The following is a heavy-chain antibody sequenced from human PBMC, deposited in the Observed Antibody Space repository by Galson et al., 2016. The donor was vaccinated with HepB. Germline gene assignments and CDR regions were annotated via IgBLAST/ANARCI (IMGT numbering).Heavy chain of an antibody. CDR3: ARGLRSAWFVDWFDP. D-gene: IGHD6-19*01. V-gene: IGHV4-30-4*07. Sequence: VRQPPGKGLEYIGYVYYLGTTSYNPSLKGRLTISVDVSKNQFSLKLSSVTAADTAVYYCARGLRSAWFVDWFDPWGQGTLVTVSS. CDR2: VYYLGTT. J-gene: IGHJ5*02.